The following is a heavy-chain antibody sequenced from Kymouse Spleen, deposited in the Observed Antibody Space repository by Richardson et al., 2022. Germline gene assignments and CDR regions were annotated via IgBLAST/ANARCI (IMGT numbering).Heavy chain of an antibody. J-gene: IGHJ4*02. Sequence: EVQLVESGGGLVQPGGSLKLSCAASGFTFSGSAMHWVRQASGKGLEWVGRIRSKANSYATAYAASVKGRFTISRDDSKNTAYLQMNSLKTEDTAVYYCTRQIAVAPFDYWGQGTLVTVSS. CDR2: IRSKANSYAT. D-gene: IGHD6-19*01. V-gene: IGHV3-73*02. CDR1: GFTFSGSA. CDR3: TRQIAVAPFDY.